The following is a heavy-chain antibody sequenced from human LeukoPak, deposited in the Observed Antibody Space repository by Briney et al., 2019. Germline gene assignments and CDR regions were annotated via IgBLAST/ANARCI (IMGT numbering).Heavy chain of an antibody. Sequence: SETLSLTCSVSGGSISSSSYSWGWIRQPPGKGLEWIGKIYYSGNTYYNPSLKSRVIMSFDPSKNQFSLILNSVTAADTAFYYCVRDRGLGRGFDPWGQGTMVTVSS. CDR3: VRDRGLGRGFDP. J-gene: IGHJ5*02. V-gene: IGHV4-39*07. D-gene: IGHD3-16*01. CDR2: IYYSGNT. CDR1: GGSISSSSYS.